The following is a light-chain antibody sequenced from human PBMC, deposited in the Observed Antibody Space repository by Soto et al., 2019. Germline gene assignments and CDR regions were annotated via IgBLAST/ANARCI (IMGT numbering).Light chain of an antibody. CDR3: QQTYSTPWT. Sequence: DIQMTQSPSSLSASVGDRVTIACRASQSISSYLNWYQQKPGKAPKLLIHAASNLQSGVPSRFSGSGSGTDFTLTISSLQPEDFSTYYCQQTYSTPWTFGQGTKGEIK. CDR2: AAS. CDR1: QSISSY. V-gene: IGKV1-39*01. J-gene: IGKJ1*01.